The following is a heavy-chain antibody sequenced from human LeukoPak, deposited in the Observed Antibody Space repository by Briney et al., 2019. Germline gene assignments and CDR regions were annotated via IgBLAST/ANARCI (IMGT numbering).Heavy chain of an antibody. J-gene: IGHJ3*02. CDR1: GYTFTGYY. CDR2: INPNSGGT. D-gene: IGHD4-17*01. V-gene: IGHV1-2*02. Sequence: ASLKVSCEASGYTFTGYYMHWVCHAPEQGLEWMGWINPNSGGTNYAQKVQGRVTMTRDTSISTAYMELSRLRSDDTAVYYCAGSTVTTESGAFDIWGQGTMVTVSS. CDR3: AGSTVTTESGAFDI.